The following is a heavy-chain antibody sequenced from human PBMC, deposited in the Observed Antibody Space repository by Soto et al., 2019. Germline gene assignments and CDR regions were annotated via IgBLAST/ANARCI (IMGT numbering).Heavy chain of an antibody. CDR1: GFTFSSYW. V-gene: IGHV3-7*05. CDR2: IKQDGSEK. CDR3: ATYSSSTSRNYYYYGMDV. J-gene: IGHJ6*02. Sequence: PGGSLRLSCAASGFTFSSYWMSWVRQAPGKGLEWVANIKQDGSEKYYVDSVKGRFTISRDNAKNSLYLQMNSLRAEDTAVYYCATYSSSTSRNYYYYGMDVWGQGTTVTVSS. D-gene: IGHD6-13*01.